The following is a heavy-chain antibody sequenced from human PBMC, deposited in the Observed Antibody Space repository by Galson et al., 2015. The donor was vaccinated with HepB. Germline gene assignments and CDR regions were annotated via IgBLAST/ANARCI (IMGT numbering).Heavy chain of an antibody. CDR1: GFTFSSYA. CDR3: AKDAGDYDYVWGSYRIGGDY. J-gene: IGHJ4*02. D-gene: IGHD3-16*02. V-gene: IGHV3-23*01. Sequence: SLRLSCAASGFTFSSYAMSWVRQAPGKGLEWVSAISGSGGSTYYADSVKGRFTISRDNSKNTLYLQMNSLRAEDTAVYYCAKDAGDYDYVWGSYRIGGDYWGQGTLVTVSS. CDR2: ISGSGGST.